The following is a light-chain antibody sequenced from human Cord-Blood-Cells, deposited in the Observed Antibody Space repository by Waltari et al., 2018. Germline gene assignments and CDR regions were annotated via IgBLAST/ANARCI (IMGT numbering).Light chain of an antibody. V-gene: IGKV3-11*01. CDR2: DAS. J-gene: IGKJ4*01. Sequence: EIVLTQSPVTLSLSPGERATLSCRASQGVSSYLAWYQQKPGQAPRLLLYDASNRATGIPARFSGSGSGTDFTLTISSLEPEDFAVYYCQQRSNWLTFGGGTKVEIK. CDR3: QQRSNWLT. CDR1: QGVSSY.